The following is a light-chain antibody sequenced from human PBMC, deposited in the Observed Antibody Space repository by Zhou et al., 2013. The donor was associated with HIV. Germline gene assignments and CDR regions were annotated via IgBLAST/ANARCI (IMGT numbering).Light chain of an antibody. CDR3: LHNGRRTPKT. Sequence: IQMTQSPPSLSTYVGDRVTITCRASHDVGNSLAWFQQRPGKAPKSLIYAASRSQSGVPSRFSGSGSGTDFTLTISGLQSEDFATYFCLHNGRRTPKTFGQGTRV. CDR1: HDVGNS. CDR2: AAS. J-gene: IGKJ1*01. V-gene: IGKV1-16*01.